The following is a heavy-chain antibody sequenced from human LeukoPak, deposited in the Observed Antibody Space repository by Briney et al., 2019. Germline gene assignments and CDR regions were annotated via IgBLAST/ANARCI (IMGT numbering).Heavy chain of an antibody. CDR2: IRSKAYGATT. Sequence: GGSLRLSCTTFGFNFGVCTMTWVRQAPGKGLEWVGFIRSKAYGATTDYAASVKGRFTISRHDSKSVAYLQMNSLRTEDTAVYYCTTRKLLITSATVPITGTTVDYWGQGTLVTVSS. CDR3: TTRKLLITSATVPITGTTVDY. V-gene: IGHV3-49*04. J-gene: IGHJ4*02. CDR1: GFNFGVCT. D-gene: IGHD1-1*01.